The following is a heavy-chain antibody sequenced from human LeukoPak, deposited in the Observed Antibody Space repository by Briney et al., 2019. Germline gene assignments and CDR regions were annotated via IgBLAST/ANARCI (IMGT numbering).Heavy chain of an antibody. Sequence: GRSLRLSCAASGFTFSSYGMHWVRQAPGKGLEWVAVISYDGSNKYYADSVKGRFTISRDNSKNTLNLQMNSLRAEDTAVYYCAKSLAIDYWGQGTLVTVSS. CDR1: GFTFSSYG. J-gene: IGHJ4*02. CDR3: AKSLAIDY. V-gene: IGHV3-30*18. CDR2: ISYDGSNK.